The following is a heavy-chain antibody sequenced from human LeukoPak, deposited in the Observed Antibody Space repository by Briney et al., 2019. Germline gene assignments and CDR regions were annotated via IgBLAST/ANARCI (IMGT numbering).Heavy chain of an antibody. D-gene: IGHD3-10*01. J-gene: IGHJ4*02. V-gene: IGHV3-21*01. CDR3: ARDGSGSYYN. Sequence: PGGSLRLSCAASGFTFSSYGMHWVRQAPGKGLEWVSSISSSSSYIYYADSVKGRFTISRDNAKNSLYLQMNSLRAEDTAVYYCARDGSGSYYNWGQGTLVTVSS. CDR2: ISSSSSYI. CDR1: GFTFSSYG.